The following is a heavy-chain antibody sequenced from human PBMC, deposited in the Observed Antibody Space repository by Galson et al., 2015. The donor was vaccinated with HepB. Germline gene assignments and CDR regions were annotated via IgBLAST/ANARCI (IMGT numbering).Heavy chain of an antibody. V-gene: IGHV2-70*04. CDR3: SRSLWFGEIDY. CDR2: IDWDDDK. D-gene: IGHD3-10*01. J-gene: IGHJ4*02. Sequence: PALVKPTQTLTLTCTFSGFSLSTSGMRVSWIRQPPGKALEWLARIDWDDDKFYSTSLKTRLTISKDTSKNQVVLTMTNMDPVDTATYYCSRSLWFGEIDYWGQGTLVTVSS. CDR1: GFSLSTSGMR.